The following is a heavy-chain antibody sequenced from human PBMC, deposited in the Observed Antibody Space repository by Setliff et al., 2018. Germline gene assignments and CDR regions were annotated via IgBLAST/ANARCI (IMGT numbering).Heavy chain of an antibody. CDR3: AKEHVVISFVNNVHHHYGMDV. CDR2: VYTDGTT. CDR1: GDSLRRGSAY. V-gene: IGHV4-61*02. D-gene: IGHD2-21*01. Sequence: PSETLSLTCTVSGDSLRRGSAYWGWLRQSAGNGLEWIGRVYTDGTTNYSPHLKSRVTISADTSKNHFSLRMTSVTAADTAVYFCAKEHVVISFVNNVHHHYGMDVWGQGTTVTSP. J-gene: IGHJ6*02.